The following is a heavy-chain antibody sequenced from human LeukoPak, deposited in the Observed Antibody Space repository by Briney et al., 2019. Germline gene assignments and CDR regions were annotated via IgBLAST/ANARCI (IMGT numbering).Heavy chain of an antibody. CDR2: ISGSGGST. D-gene: IGHD3-10*02. V-gene: IGHV3-23*01. J-gene: IGHJ6*04. CDR3: AELGITMIGGV. Sequence: GGSLRLSCAASGFTFSSSAMSWVRQAPGKGLEWVSSISGSGGSTYYADSVKGRFTISRDNSKNTLYLQMNSLRAEDTAVYYCAELGITMIGGVWGKGTTVTISS. CDR1: GFTFSSSA.